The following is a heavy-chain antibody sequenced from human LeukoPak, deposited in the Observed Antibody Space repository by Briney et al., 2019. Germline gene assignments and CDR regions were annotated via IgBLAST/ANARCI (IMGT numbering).Heavy chain of an antibody. CDR2: IYYSGST. D-gene: IGHD3-10*01. V-gene: IGHV4-59*01. J-gene: IGHJ4*02. CDR3: ASISGSGSYYLDY. CDR1: GVSISSYY. Sequence: SETLSLTCTVSGVSISSYYWSWIRQPPGKGLEWIGYIYYSGSTNYNPSLKSRVTISVDTSKNQFSLKLSSVTAADTAVYYCASISGSGSYYLDYWGQGTLVTVSS.